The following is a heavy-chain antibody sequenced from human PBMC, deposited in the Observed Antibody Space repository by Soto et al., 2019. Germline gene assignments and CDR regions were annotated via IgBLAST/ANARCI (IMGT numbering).Heavy chain of an antibody. CDR2: INHSGST. Sequence: SETLSLTCAVYGGSFSGYYWSWIRQPPGKGLEWIGEINHSGSTNYNPSLKSRVTISVDTSKNQFSLKLSSVTAADTAVYYCAREQRYYYGSGSRMDVWGQGTTVTVSS. J-gene: IGHJ6*02. V-gene: IGHV4-34*01. CDR1: GGSFSGYY. D-gene: IGHD3-10*01. CDR3: AREQRYYYGSGSRMDV.